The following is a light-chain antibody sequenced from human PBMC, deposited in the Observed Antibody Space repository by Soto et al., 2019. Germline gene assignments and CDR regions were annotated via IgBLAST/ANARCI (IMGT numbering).Light chain of an antibody. CDR3: QQYDSYSSWT. V-gene: IGKV1-5*03. CDR2: KAS. Sequence: DLQMTQSPSTLSASVGDRVTITCRASQSISSWLAWYHQKPGKAPNLLIYKASSLESGVPSRFSGSGSGTEFTLTISSLQPDDFATYYCQQYDSYSSWTFGQGTKVGIK. CDR1: QSISSW. J-gene: IGKJ1*01.